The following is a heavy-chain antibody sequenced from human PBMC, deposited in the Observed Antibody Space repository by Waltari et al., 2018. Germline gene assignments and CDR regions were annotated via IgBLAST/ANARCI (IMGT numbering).Heavy chain of an antibody. Sequence: EVQLVESGGGVVQPGGSLRLSCAASGFTFDDYAMHWVRPAPGKALGWVSLINWDAVSPFYAASVRGRFTISRDNSKNTLYLQMNSLRPEDTAMYYCAKASRRGVALDDYFDYWGQGTLVTVSS. CDR2: INWDAVSP. CDR1: GFTFDDYA. J-gene: IGHJ4*02. D-gene: IGHD1-1*01. CDR3: AKASRRGVALDDYFDY. V-gene: IGHV3-43D*04.